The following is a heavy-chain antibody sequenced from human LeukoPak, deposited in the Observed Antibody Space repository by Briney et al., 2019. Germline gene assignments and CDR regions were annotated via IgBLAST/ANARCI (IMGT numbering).Heavy chain of an antibody. CDR1: GGSISSYY. CDR3: AAYSSAFDI. CDR2: IYYSGST. V-gene: IGHV4-59*08. Sequence: SETLPPTCTVSGGSISSYYWSWIRQPPGKGLEWIGYIYYSGSTNYNPSLKSRVTISVDTSKNQFSLKLSSVTAADTAVYYCAAYSSAFDIWGQGTMVTVSS. D-gene: IGHD6-13*01. J-gene: IGHJ3*02.